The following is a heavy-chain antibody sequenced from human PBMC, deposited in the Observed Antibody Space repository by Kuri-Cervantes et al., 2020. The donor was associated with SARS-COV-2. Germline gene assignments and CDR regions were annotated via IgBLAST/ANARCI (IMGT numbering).Heavy chain of an antibody. J-gene: IGHJ3*02. Sequence: GSLRLSCTVSGGSISSGSYYWSWIRQPPGKGLEWIGYIYYSGSTNYNPSLKSRVTISVDTSKNQFSLKLSSVTAADTAVYYCARVRIFGVPGFAFDIWGQGTMVTVSS. CDR1: GGSISSGSYY. V-gene: IGHV4-61*01. CDR2: IYYSGST. CDR3: ARVRIFGVPGFAFDI. D-gene: IGHD3-3*01.